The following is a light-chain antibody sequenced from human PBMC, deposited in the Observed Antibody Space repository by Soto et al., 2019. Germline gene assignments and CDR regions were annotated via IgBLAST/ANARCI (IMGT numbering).Light chain of an antibody. CDR2: AAS. V-gene: IGKV1-39*01. J-gene: IGKJ1*01. CDR3: QQSYSTPVK. Sequence: DIQMTQAPSSLSASVVDRVTITCRASQSISSYLNWYQQKPGKAPKLLIYAASSLQSGVPSRFSGSGSGTDFTLTISSLQPEDFATYYCQQSYSTPVKFGQGTKVDIK. CDR1: QSISSY.